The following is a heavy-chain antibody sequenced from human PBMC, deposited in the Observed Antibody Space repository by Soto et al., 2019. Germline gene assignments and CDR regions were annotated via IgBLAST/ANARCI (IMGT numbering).Heavy chain of an antibody. D-gene: IGHD4-4*01. CDR2: ISFRQLT. J-gene: IGHJ5*02. V-gene: IGHV4-31*03. CDR3: ARVSNDFSYGWFDP. CDR1: GGSISTSADY. Sequence: QVQLQESGPGLVRPSQTLSLTCTVSGGSISTSADYWSWIRQHPGKGLEWIGYISFRQLTDFNPSLKIRLTLSVDTSANKFSLNLTSVTASDTSIYFFARVSNDFSYGWFDPWGQGTLVTVSS.